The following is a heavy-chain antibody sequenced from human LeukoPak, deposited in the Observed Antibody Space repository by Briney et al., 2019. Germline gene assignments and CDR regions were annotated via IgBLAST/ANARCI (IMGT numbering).Heavy chain of an antibody. J-gene: IGHJ4*02. CDR2: IHHSGIT. V-gene: IGHV4-38-2*02. D-gene: IGHD5-18*01. Sequence: SETLSLTCSVSGDSISTNYYWGWIRQPPGKGLEWIGNIHHSGITYYNPSLKSRVTISVDRSKNEFSLKLLSVTAADTAVYYCARRPYSYGFVDYWGQGTLVTVSS. CDR3: ARRPYSYGFVDY. CDR1: GDSISTNYY.